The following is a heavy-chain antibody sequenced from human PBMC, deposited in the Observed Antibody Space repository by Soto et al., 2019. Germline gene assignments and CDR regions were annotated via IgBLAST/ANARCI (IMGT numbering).Heavy chain of an antibody. J-gene: IGHJ4*02. Sequence: GESLKISCKGSGYTFTSYWIGWVRQMPGEGLEWMGVIYPSDSDIRYSPSFQGKVTISADKSITTAYLQWSSLKAADTAMYYCVRSGTSSGRFSDYWGQGTLVTVSA. D-gene: IGHD2-15*01. V-gene: IGHV5-51*01. CDR3: VRSGTSSGRFSDY. CDR2: IYPSDSDI. CDR1: GYTFTSYW.